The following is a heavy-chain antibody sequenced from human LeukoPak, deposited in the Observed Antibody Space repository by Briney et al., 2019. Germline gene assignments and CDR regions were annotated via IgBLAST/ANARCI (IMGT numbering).Heavy chain of an antibody. J-gene: IGHJ4*02. CDR3: ASNDYRDEGIDS. V-gene: IGHV3-21*01. D-gene: IGHD4-17*01. CDR2: ISYSGPHM. Sequence: GGSLRLSCAASGIAFSRYSMNWVRQAPGKGLEWVSSISYSGPHMFYADSVRGRFTISRDNAENSLFLQMNSLRAEDTAVYFCASNDYRDEGIDSWGQGTLVTVSS. CDR1: GIAFSRYS.